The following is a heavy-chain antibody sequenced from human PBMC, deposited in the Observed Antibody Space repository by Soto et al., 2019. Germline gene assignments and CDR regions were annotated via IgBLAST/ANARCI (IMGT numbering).Heavy chain of an antibody. D-gene: IGHD6-19*01. CDR3: VKGGSSGLPYYYGRDV. CDR1: GFTFRSYG. CDR2: ISYDGSNK. V-gene: IGHV3-30*18. Sequence: QVQLVESGGGVVQPGRSLRLSCAASGFTFRSYGMHWVRQAPGKGLEWGAVISYDGSNKYYADSVKVRFTISRDNSKNTLYLQMSSLSAEDTAGYYAVKGGSSGLPYYYGRDVWVQGTTVTVSS. J-gene: IGHJ6*02.